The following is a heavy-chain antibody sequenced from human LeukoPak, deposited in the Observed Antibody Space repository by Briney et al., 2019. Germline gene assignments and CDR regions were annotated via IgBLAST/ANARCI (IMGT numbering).Heavy chain of an antibody. V-gene: IGHV3-30*18. CDR2: VSYDGNDG. Sequence: SGGSLRLSCIGSGFNFTYYAIYWVRQAPGKGLEWVAVVSYDGNDGYYADSVKGRFIISRDNSQNTVTLQMNNLRVDDTAIYYCAKLAWNDGSYYFDYWGQGTLVTVSS. CDR1: GFNFTYYA. D-gene: IGHD1-1*01. CDR3: AKLAWNDGSYYFDY. J-gene: IGHJ4*02.